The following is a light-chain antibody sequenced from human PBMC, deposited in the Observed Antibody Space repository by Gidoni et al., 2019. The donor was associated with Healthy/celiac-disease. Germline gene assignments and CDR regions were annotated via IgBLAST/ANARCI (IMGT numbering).Light chain of an antibody. J-gene: IGLJ3*02. CDR1: ALPKQY. CDR2: KDS. Sequence: SYYLTQPPSVSVSPGHTARITCSGEALPKQYASWYQQKPGQAPVRVIYKDSERPSGIHERFSGSSSGTTVTLTISGVQAEDEADYYCQSADSSGTRWVFGGGTKLTVL. CDR3: QSADSSGTRWV. V-gene: IGLV3-25*02.